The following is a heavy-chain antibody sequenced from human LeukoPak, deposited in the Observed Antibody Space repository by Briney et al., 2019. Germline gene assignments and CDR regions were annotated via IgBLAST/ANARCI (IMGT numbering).Heavy chain of an antibody. D-gene: IGHD3-10*01. CDR2: IYYSGST. V-gene: IGHV4-39*01. Sequence: PSETLSLTCTVSGGSISSSSYYWGWIRQPPGKGLEWIGCIYYSGSTYYNPSLKSRVTISVDTSKNQFSLKLSSVTAADTAVYYCASGGYYFDYWGQGTLVTVSS. CDR1: GGSISSSSYY. J-gene: IGHJ4*02. CDR3: ASGGYYFDY.